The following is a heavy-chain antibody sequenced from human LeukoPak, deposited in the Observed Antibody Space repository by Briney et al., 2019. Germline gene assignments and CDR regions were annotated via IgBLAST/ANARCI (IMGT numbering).Heavy chain of an antibody. CDR2: IIPIFGTA. D-gene: IGHD5-18*01. CDR1: GYTFTSYD. CDR3: ASQRGYSYGPYYFDY. Sequence: ASVKVSCKASGYTFTSYDINWVRQAPGQGLEWMGGIIPIFGTANYAQKFQGRVTITADESTSTAYMELSSLRSEDTAVYYCASQRGYSYGPYYFDYWGQGTLVTVSS. J-gene: IGHJ4*02. V-gene: IGHV1-69*13.